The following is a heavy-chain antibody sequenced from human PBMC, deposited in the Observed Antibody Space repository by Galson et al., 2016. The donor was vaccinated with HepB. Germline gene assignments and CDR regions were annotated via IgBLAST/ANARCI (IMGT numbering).Heavy chain of an antibody. J-gene: IGHJ4*02. D-gene: IGHD5-24*01. Sequence: SLRLSCAASGFIFDDCAMHWVRQAPGKGLEWVSCISWNSGTIAYAGSVRGRFTISRDNAKNSLYLQMNSLGTEDTGVYYCVKDLAERAYYPDHWGQGTLGALSS. CDR3: VKDLAERAYYPDH. CDR2: ISWNSGTI. CDR1: GFIFDDCA. V-gene: IGHV3-9*01.